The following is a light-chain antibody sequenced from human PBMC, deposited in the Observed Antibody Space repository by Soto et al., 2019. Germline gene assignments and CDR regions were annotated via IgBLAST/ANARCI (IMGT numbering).Light chain of an antibody. CDR2: AAS. CDR1: QAIRND. Sequence: DIQMTQSPSSLSASVGDRVTITCRASQAIRNDLGWYQQKPGKAPKRLIYAASSLDSEVPLRFSGSGSGSEFALTIRSLQPEDFATYYCLQHNTYPWTYGQGTKVDIK. CDR3: LQHNTYPWT. V-gene: IGKV1-17*01. J-gene: IGKJ1*01.